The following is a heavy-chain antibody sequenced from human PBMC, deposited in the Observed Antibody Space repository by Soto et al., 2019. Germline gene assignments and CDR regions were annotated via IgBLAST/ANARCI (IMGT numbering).Heavy chain of an antibody. CDR1: GGSISSGDYY. D-gene: IGHD3-3*01. J-gene: IGHJ6*02. V-gene: IGHV4-30-4*01. Sequence: SETLSLTCTVSGGSISSGDYYWSWIRQPPGKGLEWIGYIYYSGSTYYNPSLKSRVTISVDTSKNQFSLKLSSVTAADTAVYYCARGRYDFWSGYSPGMDVWGQGTTVTVSS. CDR3: ARGRYDFWSGYSPGMDV. CDR2: IYYSGST.